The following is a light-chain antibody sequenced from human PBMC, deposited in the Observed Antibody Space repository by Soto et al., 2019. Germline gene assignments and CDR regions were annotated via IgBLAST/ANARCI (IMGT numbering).Light chain of an antibody. J-gene: IGKJ4*01. CDR2: DAS. Sequence: EIVLTQSPATLSLSPGERATLSCRASQSVRYFLAWYQQKPGQAPRLLIYDASNRATGIPARFSGRGSGTDFTLTISSLEPEDPAVYYCQQRSNWPPLTFGGGTKVEIK. V-gene: IGKV3-11*01. CDR3: QQRSNWPPLT. CDR1: QSVRYF.